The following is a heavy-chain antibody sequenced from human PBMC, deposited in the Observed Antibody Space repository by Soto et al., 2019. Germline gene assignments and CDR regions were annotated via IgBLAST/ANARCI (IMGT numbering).Heavy chain of an antibody. CDR1: GGTFSSYT. D-gene: IGHD2-8*02. V-gene: IGHV1-69*02. J-gene: IGHJ5*02. CDR2: IIPILGIA. Sequence: QVQLVQSGAEVKKPGSSVKVSCKASGGTFSSYTISWVRQAPGQGLEWMGRIIPILGIANYAQKFQGRVTITADKSTSTAYMELSILRSDDTSVYYCARVTGGSPDPWGQGTLVTVSS. CDR3: ARVTGGSPDP.